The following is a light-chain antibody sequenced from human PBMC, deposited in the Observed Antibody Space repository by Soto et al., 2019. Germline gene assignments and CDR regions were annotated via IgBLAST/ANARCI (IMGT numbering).Light chain of an antibody. CDR3: HQSYSIPIT. Sequence: QMTQSPSSLSASAGDRVTITCRASQTISTYLSRYQQKPGKAPKLLIYAASDLQSGVPSRFSGSGSGTEFSLTISSLQPEDFATYYCHQSYSIPITFGGGTK. J-gene: IGKJ4*01. CDR2: AAS. V-gene: IGKV1-39*01. CDR1: QTISTY.